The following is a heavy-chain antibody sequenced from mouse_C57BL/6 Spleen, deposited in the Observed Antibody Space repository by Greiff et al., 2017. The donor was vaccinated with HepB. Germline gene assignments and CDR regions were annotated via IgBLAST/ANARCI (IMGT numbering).Heavy chain of an antibody. Sequence: QVQLQQSGAELARPGASVKLSCKASGYTFTSYGISWVKQRTGQGLEWIGEIYPRSGNTYYNEKFKGKATLTADKSSSTAYMELRSLTSEDSAVYFCAREGAYDSNYEYAMDYGGQGTSVPVSS. V-gene: IGHV1-81*01. J-gene: IGHJ4*01. CDR2: IYPRSGNT. D-gene: IGHD2-5*01. CDR3: AREGAYDSNYEYAMDY. CDR1: GYTFTSYG.